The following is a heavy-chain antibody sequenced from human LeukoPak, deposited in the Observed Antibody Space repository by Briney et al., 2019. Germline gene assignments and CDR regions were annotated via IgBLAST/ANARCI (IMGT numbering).Heavy chain of an antibody. D-gene: IGHD2-15*01. CDR3: ARDRLPGRYMDV. J-gene: IGHJ6*03. CDR1: GFIFSSFA. Sequence: GGSLRLSCAASGFIFSSFAMHWVRQAPGKGLEWVAIISYDGSNKNYADSAKGRFTISRDNSKNTLYLQMNSLRAEDTAVYYCARDRLPGRYMDVWGKGTTVTVSS. V-gene: IGHV3-30*01. CDR2: ISYDGSNK.